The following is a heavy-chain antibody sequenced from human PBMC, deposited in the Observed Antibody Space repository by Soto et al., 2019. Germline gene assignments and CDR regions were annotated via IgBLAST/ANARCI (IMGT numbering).Heavy chain of an antibody. V-gene: IGHV4-31*03. CDR1: GASISSGGYY. CDR3: ARAGYYDTSGPSY. J-gene: IGHJ4*02. D-gene: IGHD3-22*01. CDR2: IYYSGST. Sequence: SATLSLTCTVSGASISSGGYYWSWIRQHPGKGLEWIGYIYYSGSTYYNPSLKSRVTISVDTSKNQFSLKLSSVTAADTAVYYCARAGYYDTSGPSYWGPGTLVTVSS.